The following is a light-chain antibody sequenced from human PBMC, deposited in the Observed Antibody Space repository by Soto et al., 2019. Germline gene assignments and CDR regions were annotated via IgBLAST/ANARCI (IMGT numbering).Light chain of an antibody. CDR2: GAS. CDR1: QSVSSN. J-gene: IGKJ1*01. V-gene: IGKV3-15*01. Sequence: EIAMTQSPATLSVSPGERATLSCRASQSVSSNLAWYQQKPGQAPRLLIYGASTRATGIPARFSGSESGTEFTLTISSLQSEDFAVYYCQQYNNWPPWTFGQGTKVEIK. CDR3: QQYNNWPPWT.